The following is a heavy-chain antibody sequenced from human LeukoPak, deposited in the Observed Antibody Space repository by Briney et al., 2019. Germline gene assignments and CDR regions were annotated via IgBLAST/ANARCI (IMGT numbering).Heavy chain of an antibody. J-gene: IGHJ5*02. D-gene: IGHD6-13*01. CDR1: GYTFTGYY. CDR3: ARGSSSWFGWFDP. Sequence: ASVKVSCKASGYTFTGYYMHWVRQAPGQGLEWMGWINPNSGGTNYAQKFQGRVTMTRDTSISTAYMELSRLRSDDTAVYHCARGSSSWFGWFDPWGQGTLVTVSS. V-gene: IGHV1-2*02. CDR2: INPNSGGT.